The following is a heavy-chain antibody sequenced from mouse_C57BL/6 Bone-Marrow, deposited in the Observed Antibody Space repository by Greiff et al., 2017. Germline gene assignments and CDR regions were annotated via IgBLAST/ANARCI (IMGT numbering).Heavy chain of an antibody. CDR2: IDPSDSYT. CDR1: GYTFTSYW. J-gene: IGHJ3*01. V-gene: IGHV1-69*01. D-gene: IGHD2-4*01. CDR3: ARWDYDVEWCAY. Sequence: QVQLKQPGAELVMPGASVKLSCKASGYTFTSYWMHWVKQRPGQGLEWIGEIDPSDSYTNYNQKFKGKSTLTVDKSSSTAYMQLSSLTSEDAAVYYCARWDYDVEWCAYWGQGTLVTVSA.